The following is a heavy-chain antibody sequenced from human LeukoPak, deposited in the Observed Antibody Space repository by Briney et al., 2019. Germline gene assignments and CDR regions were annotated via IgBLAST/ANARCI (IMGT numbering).Heavy chain of an antibody. CDR1: GYTFTSYG. CDR3: ARDEARYSSGYYPNWFDP. J-gene: IGHJ5*02. CDR2: ISGYNGYT. V-gene: IGHV1-18*01. Sequence: ASVKVSFKASGYTFTSYGISWVRQAPGQGLEWMGWISGYNGYTHYAHNLQGRVTMTTDTSTSTAYMELRSLRSDDTDVYYCARDEARYSSGYYPNWFDPWGQGTLVTVSS. D-gene: IGHD3-22*01.